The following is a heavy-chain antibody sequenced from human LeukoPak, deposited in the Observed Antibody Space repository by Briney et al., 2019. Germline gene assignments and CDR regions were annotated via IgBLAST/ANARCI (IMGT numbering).Heavy chain of an antibody. CDR3: ARNDGTYGLPFEI. J-gene: IGHJ3*02. D-gene: IGHD1-26*01. V-gene: IGHV1-18*01. CDR1: GYTLTSYH. Sequence: ASVKVSCKASGYTLTSYHMSWVRQAPGQGLEWMGWINGYNGNTKYTQKIQGRVTMTTDSSTNTAYLDLRSLRSDDTAVYYCARNDGTYGLPFEIWGQGTMVTVSS. CDR2: INGYNGNT.